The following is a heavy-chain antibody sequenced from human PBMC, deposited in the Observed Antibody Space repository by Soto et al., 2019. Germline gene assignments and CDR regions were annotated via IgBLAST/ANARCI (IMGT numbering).Heavy chain of an antibody. J-gene: IGHJ3*02. CDR1: GLSLTTTGVG. CDR2: IYWNDDK. V-gene: IGHV2-5*01. CDR3: AQSILARPVLSAYDM. Sequence: QNILKESGPTLVKPTQTLTLTCTFSGLSLTTTGVGVGWIRQPPGKDLEWLAVIYWNDDKRYSPSGKNRLTVTKDTSKNQGVLTMTNIDPVDTATYYCAQSILARPVLSAYDMSGRGTMVIVS. D-gene: IGHD6-6*01.